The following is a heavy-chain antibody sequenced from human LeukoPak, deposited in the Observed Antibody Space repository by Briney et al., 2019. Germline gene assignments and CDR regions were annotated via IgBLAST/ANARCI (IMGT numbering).Heavy chain of an antibody. J-gene: IGHJ4*02. CDR1: GFTFSSYA. V-gene: IGHV3-30*04. CDR3: ARDSAAQKLGGFDY. D-gene: IGHD7-27*01. Sequence: GGSLRLSCAASGFTFSSYAMHWVRQAPGKGLEWVAVISYDGSNKYYADSVKGRFTISRDNSKNTLYLQMNSLRAEDTAVYYCARDSAAQKLGGFDYWGQGPWSPSPQ. CDR2: ISYDGSNK.